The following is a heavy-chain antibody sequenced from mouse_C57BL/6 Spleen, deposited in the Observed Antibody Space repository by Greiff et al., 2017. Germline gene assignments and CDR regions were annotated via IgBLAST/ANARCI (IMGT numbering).Heavy chain of an antibody. CDR1: GFTFSSYT. Sequence: EVKLMESGGGLVKPGGSLKLSCAASGFTFSSYTMSWVRQTPEKRLEWVATISGGGGNTYYPDSVKGRFTISRDNAKNTLYLQMSSLRSEDTALYYCARRGTTVVADFDYWGQGTTLTVSS. CDR2: ISGGGGNT. V-gene: IGHV5-9*01. J-gene: IGHJ2*01. D-gene: IGHD1-1*01. CDR3: ARRGTTVVADFDY.